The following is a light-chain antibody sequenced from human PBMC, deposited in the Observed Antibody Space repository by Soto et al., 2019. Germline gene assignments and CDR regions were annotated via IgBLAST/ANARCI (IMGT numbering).Light chain of an antibody. Sequence: EIVLTQSPGTLSLSPGERATLSCRASQSVSNNYLAWYQQKPGQAPRLXXYGASNRANGIPDRFSGSGSGTDFTLTISSLEAEDFAVYDCQPRSNWPPITFGQGTRLEIK. CDR2: GAS. J-gene: IGKJ5*01. CDR3: QPRSNWPPIT. V-gene: IGKV3D-20*02. CDR1: QSVSNNY.